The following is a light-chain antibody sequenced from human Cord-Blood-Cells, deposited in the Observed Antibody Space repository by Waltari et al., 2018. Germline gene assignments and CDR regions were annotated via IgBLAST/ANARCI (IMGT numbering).Light chain of an antibody. V-gene: IGKV3-20*01. CDR2: GAS. Sequence: EIVLTQSPGTLSLSPGERATLSCRASQSVSSSYLAWYQQKPGQAPRRLIYGASSRAIGIPDRFSGSGSGTDFALTISRLEPEDLAVYDCQQYGISPLGYTFGQGTKLEIK. CDR3: QQYGISPLGYT. J-gene: IGKJ2*01. CDR1: QSVSSSY.